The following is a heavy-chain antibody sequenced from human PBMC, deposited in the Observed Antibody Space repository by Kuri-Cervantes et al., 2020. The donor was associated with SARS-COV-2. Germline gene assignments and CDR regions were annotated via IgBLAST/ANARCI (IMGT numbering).Heavy chain of an antibody. CDR3: AKDLLLYYNYYYGMDV. V-gene: IGHV3-30*18. CDR1: GFTFSSYG. J-gene: IGHJ6*02. D-gene: IGHD3-3*01. CDR2: ISYDGSNK. Sequence: GGSLRLSCAASGFTFSSYGMHWVRQAPGKGLEWVAVISYDGSNKYYADSVEGRFTISRDNSKNTLYLQMNSLRAEDTAVYYCAKDLLLYYNYYYGMDVWGQGTTVTVSS.